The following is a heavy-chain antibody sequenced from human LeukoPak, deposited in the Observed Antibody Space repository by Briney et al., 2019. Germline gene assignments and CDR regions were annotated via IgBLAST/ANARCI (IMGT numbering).Heavy chain of an antibody. CDR1: GFTVGDIC. J-gene: IGHJ4*02. V-gene: IGHV3-53*01. D-gene: IGHD6-13*01. CDR3: ARVAAAGTEYFDF. CDR2: VYIDDST. Sequence: PGGSLRLSCAASGFTVGDICMSWVRQAPGKRLEWVSLVYIDDSTFYPDSVEGRFTISRDNSKNTLYLQINNLRAEDTAVYYCARVAAAGTEYFDFWGQGTLVTVSS.